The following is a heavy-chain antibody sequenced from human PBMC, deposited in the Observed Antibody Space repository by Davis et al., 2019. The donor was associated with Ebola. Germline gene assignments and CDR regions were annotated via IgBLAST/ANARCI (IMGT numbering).Heavy chain of an antibody. V-gene: IGHV4-4*07. J-gene: IGHJ6*03. CDR2: IYTSGRT. D-gene: IGHD3-3*02. CDR3: ARVTISIFGVYSYYHMDV. CDR1: GGSISSHY. Sequence: PSETLSLTCTVSGGSISSHYWSWIRQPAGKGLEWIGSIYTSGRTNYNPSLKSRVTMSVDTSKNQFSLRLSSVTTADTALYYCARVTISIFGVYSYYHMDVWGKGTAVTVSS.